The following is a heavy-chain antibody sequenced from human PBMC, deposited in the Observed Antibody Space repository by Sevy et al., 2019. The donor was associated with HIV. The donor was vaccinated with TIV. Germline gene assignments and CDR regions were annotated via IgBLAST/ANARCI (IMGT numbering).Heavy chain of an antibody. CDR2: ISSSSSTI. J-gene: IGHJ4*02. Sequence: GGSLRLSCAASGFTLSSYSMNWVRQAPGKGLEWVSYISSSSSTIYYADSVKGRFTISRDNAKNSLYLQMNSLRDEDTAVYYCARLYYDYVWGSYPFKDFDYWGQGSLVTVSS. CDR1: GFTLSSYS. V-gene: IGHV3-48*02. CDR3: ARLYYDYVWGSYPFKDFDY. D-gene: IGHD3-16*01.